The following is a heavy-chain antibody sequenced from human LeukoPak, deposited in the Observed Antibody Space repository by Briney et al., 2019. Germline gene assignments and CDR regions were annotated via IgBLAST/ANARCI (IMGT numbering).Heavy chain of an antibody. J-gene: IGHJ4*02. D-gene: IGHD6-19*01. CDR3: AKHPPRSSGWFWDY. Sequence: GGSLRLSCAASGFTFSSYGMSWVRQAPGKGLERVSGISGSGDSTYFADSVKGRFTISRDNSKNTLYLQMNSLRAGDTAVYYCAKHPPRSSGWFWDYWGQGTLVTVSS. CDR1: GFTFSSYG. CDR2: ISGSGDST. V-gene: IGHV3-23*01.